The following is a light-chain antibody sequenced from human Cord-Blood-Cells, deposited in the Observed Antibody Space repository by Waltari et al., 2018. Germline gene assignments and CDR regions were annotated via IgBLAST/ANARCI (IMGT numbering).Light chain of an antibody. Sequence: QLVLTQSPSASASLGASVKLTCTLSSGHSSYAIAWHQQQPEKGPRYLMKLNSDGSHSKGDGIPDRFSGSSSGAGRYLTISSLQSEDDADYYCQTWGTGIQVFGGGTKLTVL. J-gene: IGLJ3*02. V-gene: IGLV4-69*01. CDR2: LNSDGSH. CDR1: SGHSSYA. CDR3: QTWGTGIQV.